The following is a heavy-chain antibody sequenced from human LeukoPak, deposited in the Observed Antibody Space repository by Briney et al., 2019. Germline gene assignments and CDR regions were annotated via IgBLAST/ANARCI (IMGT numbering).Heavy chain of an antibody. CDR1: GFSFSIYS. D-gene: IGHD2-2*02. CDR3: ARGNTYAYFDS. V-gene: IGHV3-48*04. J-gene: IGHJ4*02. Sequence: GGSLRLSCAASGFSFSIYSMTWVRQAPGKGLEWVSYITGSSTTMYYVDSVKGRFTISRDNAKNSLYLQMNSLRAEDTAVYYCARGNTYAYFDSWGQETLVTVSS. CDR2: ITGSSTTM.